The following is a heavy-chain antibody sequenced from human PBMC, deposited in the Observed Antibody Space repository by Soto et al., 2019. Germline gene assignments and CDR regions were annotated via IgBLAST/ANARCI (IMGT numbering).Heavy chain of an antibody. CDR2: IKEDGNEK. V-gene: IGHV3-7*01. CDR3: AREGAMARYNWFDP. CDR1: GFPFNNYY. J-gene: IGHJ5*02. D-gene: IGHD1-26*01. Sequence: PGGSLRLSCTASGFPFNNYYMTWVRQASGKGLEWVASIKEDGNEKYYADSVKGRFTISRDNSKNTLYLQMNSLRAEDTAVYYCAREGAMARYNWFDPWGQGTLVTVSS.